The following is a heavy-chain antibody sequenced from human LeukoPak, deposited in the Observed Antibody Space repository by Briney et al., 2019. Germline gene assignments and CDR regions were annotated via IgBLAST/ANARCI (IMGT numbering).Heavy chain of an antibody. J-gene: IGHJ4*02. CDR3: ARCGAAVTTHFSH. CDR1: GYSFSIYG. CDR2: ISASDGTT. V-gene: IGHV1-18*01. Sequence: AASVQVSCKASGYSFSIYGITWARQAPGQGLEYLGWISASDGTTNYAQKVQDRVTMTTDTSTSTAYLELRSLRSEDTAVYCCARCGAAVTTHFSHWGQGTLVTVSS. D-gene: IGHD4-17*01.